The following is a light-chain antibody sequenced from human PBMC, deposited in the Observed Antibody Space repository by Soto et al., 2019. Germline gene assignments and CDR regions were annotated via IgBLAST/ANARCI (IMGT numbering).Light chain of an antibody. Sequence: QSALTQTPSASGSPGQSVTISCTGTSSDVGAYDSVSWYQHHPGNAPKALIYEVSKRPSGVPDRFSGSKSGNTASLTVSGLQAEDEADYYCSSHAGSNNYVFGTGTKLTVL. CDR1: SSDVGAYDS. J-gene: IGLJ1*01. CDR2: EVS. CDR3: SSHAGSNNYV. V-gene: IGLV2-8*01.